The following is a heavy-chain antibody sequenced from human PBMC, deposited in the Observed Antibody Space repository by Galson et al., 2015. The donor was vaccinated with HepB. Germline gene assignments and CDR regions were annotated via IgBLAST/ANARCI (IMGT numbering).Heavy chain of an antibody. CDR1: GLSFPSHG. CDR3: ARGLGDYSSLDY. D-gene: IGHD3-10*01. J-gene: IGHJ4*02. CDR2: IWFDGSQR. Sequence: SLRLSCAASGLSFPSHGMHWVRQAPGKGLEWVALIWFDGSQRYYVDSVKGRFTISRDNSNNIVYLEMNSLRVEGTAVYFCARGLGDYSSLDYWGQGIVVTVSS. V-gene: IGHV3-33*01.